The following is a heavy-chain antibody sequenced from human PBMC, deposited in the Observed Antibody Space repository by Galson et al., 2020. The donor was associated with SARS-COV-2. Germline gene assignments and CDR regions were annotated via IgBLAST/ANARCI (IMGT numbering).Heavy chain of an antibody. V-gene: IGHV1-18*01. CDR3: ARAGRGTYRYFDL. Sequence: ASVKVSCTASGYTFNRYGISWVRQAPGQGLEWIGWISGSNGNTNYVQKLQGRVTMPTDTSTSTAFMELRSLRSDDTAVYSCARAGRGTYRYFDLWGRGTLVTVSA. J-gene: IGHJ2*01. CDR1: GYTFNRYG. CDR2: ISGSNGNT. D-gene: IGHD3-16*01.